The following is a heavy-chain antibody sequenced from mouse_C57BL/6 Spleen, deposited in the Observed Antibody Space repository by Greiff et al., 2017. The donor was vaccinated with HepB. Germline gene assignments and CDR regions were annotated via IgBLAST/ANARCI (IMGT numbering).Heavy chain of an antibody. V-gene: IGHV5-17*01. CDR2: ISSGSSTI. CDR3: AELLAMDY. Sequence: EVMLVESGGGLVKPGGSLKLSCAASGFTFSDYGMHWVRQAPEKGLEWVAYISSGSSTIYYADSVKGRFTISRDNAKNTLFLQMTSLRSEDTAMYYCAELLAMDYWGQGTSVTVSS. J-gene: IGHJ4*01. CDR1: GFTFSDYG.